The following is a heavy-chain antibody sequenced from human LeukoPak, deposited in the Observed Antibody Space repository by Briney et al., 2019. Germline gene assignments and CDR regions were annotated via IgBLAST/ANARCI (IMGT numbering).Heavy chain of an antibody. Sequence: GGSLRLSCAASGFTFSSYWMSWVRQAPGKGLEWVANIKQDGSEKYYVDSVKGRFTISRDNAKNSLYLQMNSLRAEDTAVYYCATEIVVVIEREYYFDYWGQGTLVTVSS. CDR1: GFTFSSYW. J-gene: IGHJ4*02. CDR2: IKQDGSEK. D-gene: IGHD3-22*01. V-gene: IGHV3-7*01. CDR3: ATEIVVVIEREYYFDY.